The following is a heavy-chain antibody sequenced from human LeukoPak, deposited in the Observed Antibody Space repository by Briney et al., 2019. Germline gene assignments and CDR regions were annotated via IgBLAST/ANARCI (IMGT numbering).Heavy chain of an antibody. Sequence: SETLSLTCTVSGGSISSSSYYWGWIRQPPGTGLEWIGSIYYSGSTYYNPSLKSRVTISVDTSKNQFSLKLSSVTAADTAVYYCARYVTDTVDYWGQGTLVTVSS. CDR1: GGSISSSSYY. CDR2: IYYSGST. V-gene: IGHV4-39*01. J-gene: IGHJ4*02. CDR3: ARYVTDTVDY. D-gene: IGHD3-10*02.